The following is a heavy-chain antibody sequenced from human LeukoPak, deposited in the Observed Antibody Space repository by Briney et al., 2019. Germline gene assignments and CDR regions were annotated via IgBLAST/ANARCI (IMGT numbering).Heavy chain of an antibody. J-gene: IGHJ4*02. CDR3: ARGPSLFYYDSSGCLDY. Sequence: GGSLRLSCAASGFTFDDYAMHWVRQAPGKGLEWVSGISWNSGSIGYADSVKGRFTISRDNAKNSLYLQMNSLRAEDTAVYYCARGPSLFYYDSSGCLDYWGQGTLVTVSS. V-gene: IGHV3-9*01. D-gene: IGHD3-22*01. CDR2: ISWNSGSI. CDR1: GFTFDDYA.